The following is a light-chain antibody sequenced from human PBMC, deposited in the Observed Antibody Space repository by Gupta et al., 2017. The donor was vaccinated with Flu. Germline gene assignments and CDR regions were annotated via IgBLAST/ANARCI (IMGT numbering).Light chain of an antibody. CDR2: DNN. CDR1: SSNIGASYD. Sequence: ISCTGNSSNIGASYDVNCYQRLPATAPSLLLYDNNNRHSGAPARFSASNSGTSAALAITGLPGEEEADYYCQSYDNSRGGAWVFGEGTKLTVL. J-gene: IGLJ3*02. V-gene: IGLV1-40*01. CDR3: QSYDNSRGGAWV.